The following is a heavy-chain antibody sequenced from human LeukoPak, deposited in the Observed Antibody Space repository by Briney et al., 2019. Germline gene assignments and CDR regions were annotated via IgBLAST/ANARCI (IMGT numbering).Heavy chain of an antibody. J-gene: IGHJ3*02. CDR1: GFTFSTFA. CDR3: AKTPRYDFWSGYWGDAFDI. CDR2: ISGSGGAP. D-gene: IGHD3-3*01. V-gene: IGHV3-23*01. Sequence: TGGSLGLSCAASGFTFSTFAMSWVRQAPGKGLEWVSAISGSGGAPYYTDSVKGRFTISRDNSKNTLYLQMNSLRAEDTATYYCAKTPRYDFWSGYWGDAFDIWGQGTMVTVSS.